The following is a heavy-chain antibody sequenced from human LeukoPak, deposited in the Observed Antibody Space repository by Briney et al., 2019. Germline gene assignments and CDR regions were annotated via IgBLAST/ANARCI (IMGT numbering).Heavy chain of an antibody. D-gene: IGHD4-17*01. CDR2: IYPADSDT. CDR1: GYSFTNYW. Sequence: NRGESLKISCKGSGYSFTNYWIGWVRQMPGKGLEWMGIIYPADSDTRYSPSFQGQVTISADRSVGTAYLQWSSLKASDTAMYYCARLYGDYSFDYWGQGTLVTVSS. CDR3: ARLYGDYSFDY. J-gene: IGHJ4*02. V-gene: IGHV5-51*01.